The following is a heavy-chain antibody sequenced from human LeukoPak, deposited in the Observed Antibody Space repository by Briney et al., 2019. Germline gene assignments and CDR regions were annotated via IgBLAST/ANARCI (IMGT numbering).Heavy chain of an antibody. CDR2: FKTKYNQV. CDR1: GFTFSDYA. CDR3: ARSVPDYTRFDH. Sequence: TGGSLRLSCVASGFTFSDYAMNWVRQAPGKGLEWVSTFKTKYNQVYYAESVRGRFTISTDNSKSTVYLQMNSLRAEDTALYYCARSVPDYTRFDHWGQGALVTVSS. D-gene: IGHD4-11*01. V-gene: IGHV3-23*05. J-gene: IGHJ4*02.